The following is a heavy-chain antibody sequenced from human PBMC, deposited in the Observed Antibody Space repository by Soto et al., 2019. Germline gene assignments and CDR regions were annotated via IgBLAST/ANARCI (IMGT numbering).Heavy chain of an antibody. Sequence: VQLQQSGPGLVKPSETLSLACVISGDSVSSDTVAWNWIRQSSSGGLEWLGRTYYRSKWHHDYAVSLKSRIIINPDTSKNQFFLQVISVTPEDTALYYCARGISDAFDLWGRGTMVTVSS. CDR3: ARGISDAFDL. CDR1: GDSVSSDTVA. CDR2: TYYRSKWHH. V-gene: IGHV6-1*02. J-gene: IGHJ3*01.